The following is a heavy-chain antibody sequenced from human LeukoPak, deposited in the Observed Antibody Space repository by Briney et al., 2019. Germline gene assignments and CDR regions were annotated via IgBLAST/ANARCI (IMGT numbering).Heavy chain of an antibody. CDR1: GYSISSGYY. D-gene: IGHD6-19*01. Sequence: SETLSLTCAASGYSISSGYYWGWIRQPPGKGLKWIGSMYHSGSTYYNPSLRSRVTISVDTSKNQFSLKLSSVTAADTAVYYCARDRGSSGWYGFDYWGQGTLVSVSS. V-gene: IGHV4-38-2*02. J-gene: IGHJ4*02. CDR3: ARDRGSSGWYGFDY. CDR2: MYHSGST.